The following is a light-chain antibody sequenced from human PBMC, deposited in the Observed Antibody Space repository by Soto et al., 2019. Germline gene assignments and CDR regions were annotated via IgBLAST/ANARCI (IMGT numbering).Light chain of an antibody. V-gene: IGLV2-14*01. CDR1: ISDLGGYNY. Sequence: QSALTQPASVSGSPGQSITISCTGTISDLGGYNYVSWYQQHPGQAPKLIIYEVGNRPSGVSDRFSGSKSGNTASLTISGLQAEDEAHYYCSSYTTSTTVVFGGGTKVTVL. CDR3: SSYTTSTTVV. CDR2: EVG. J-gene: IGLJ2*01.